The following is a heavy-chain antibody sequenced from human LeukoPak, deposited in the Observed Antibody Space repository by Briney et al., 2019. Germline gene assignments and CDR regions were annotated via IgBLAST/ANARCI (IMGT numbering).Heavy chain of an antibody. Sequence: PGWSLRLSCAASGFTFSSYWMSWVRQAPGKGLEWVANIKQDGSEKYYVDSVKGRFTISRDNAKNSLYLQMNSLRAEDTAVYYCARKPAAIGYYYYMDVWGKGTTVTVSS. J-gene: IGHJ6*03. CDR3: ARKPAAIGYYYYMDV. D-gene: IGHD2-2*02. CDR2: IKQDGSEK. V-gene: IGHV3-7*01. CDR1: GFTFSSYW.